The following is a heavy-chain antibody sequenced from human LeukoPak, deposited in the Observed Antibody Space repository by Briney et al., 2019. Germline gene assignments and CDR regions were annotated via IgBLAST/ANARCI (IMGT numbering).Heavy chain of an antibody. J-gene: IGHJ4*02. CDR2: ISSSGSYI. V-gene: IGHV3-21*01. Sequence: GGSLRLSCAASGFTFSSYSMNWVRQAPGGGLEWVSSISSSGSYIYYADSVKGRFTISRDNAKNSLYLQMNSLRAEDTAVYYCAREWASGYWGQGTLVTVSS. CDR1: GFTFSSYS. D-gene: IGHD3-10*01. CDR3: AREWASGY.